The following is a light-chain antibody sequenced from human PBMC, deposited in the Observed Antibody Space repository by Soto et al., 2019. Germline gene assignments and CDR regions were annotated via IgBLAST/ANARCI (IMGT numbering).Light chain of an antibody. Sequence: DIQLTQSPSFLSASVVDRVTITCRASQGISSYLAWYQQKPGKAPKLLIYAASTLQSGVPSRFSGSASGTEFTLTISSLQPEDFATYYCQQLKSYPITFGQGTRLEI. CDR1: QGISSY. V-gene: IGKV1-9*01. CDR2: AAS. J-gene: IGKJ5*01. CDR3: QQLKSYPIT.